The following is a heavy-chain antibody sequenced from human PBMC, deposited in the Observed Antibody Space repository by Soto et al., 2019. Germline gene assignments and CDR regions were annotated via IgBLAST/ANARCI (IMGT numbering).Heavy chain of an antibody. CDR2: INHSGSA. CDR1: GGSISSYY. D-gene: IGHD6-13*01. Sequence: SETLSLTCTVSGGSISSYYWSWIRQPPGKGLQWIGQINHSGSANYNPSLKSRVTISVHTSKSQFSLELSSVTAADTAVYYCARVFSDSSSFFDPWGQGTLVTVSS. J-gene: IGHJ5*02. V-gene: IGHV4-34*01. CDR3: ARVFSDSSSFFDP.